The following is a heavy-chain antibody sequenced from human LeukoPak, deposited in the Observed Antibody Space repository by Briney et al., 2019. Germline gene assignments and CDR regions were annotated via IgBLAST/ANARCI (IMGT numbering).Heavy chain of an antibody. CDR3: AKDSGAVVVVAATHY. J-gene: IGHJ4*02. D-gene: IGHD2-15*01. CDR1: GFTFSSYA. V-gene: IGHV3-23*01. Sequence: GGSLRLSCAASGFTFSSYAMSWVRQAPGKGLERVSAISGSGGSTYYADSVKGRFTISRDNSKNTLYLQMNSLRAEDTAVYYCAKDSGAVVVVAATHYWGQGTLVTVSS. CDR2: ISGSGGST.